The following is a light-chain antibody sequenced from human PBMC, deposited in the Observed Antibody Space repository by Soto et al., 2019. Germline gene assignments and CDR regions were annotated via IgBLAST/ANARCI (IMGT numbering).Light chain of an antibody. CDR3: QQAYNFPFT. J-gene: IGKJ3*01. V-gene: IGKV1-12*01. CDR1: QGISRW. Sequence: DIQMTQSPSSVSASVGDRMTITCRASQGISRWLAWYQQKPGRAPKLLIYAASNLQTGVPSRFSGSGSGTDFAHTITSVQAEDFATYHCQQAYNFPFTFGPGTKVDS. CDR2: AAS.